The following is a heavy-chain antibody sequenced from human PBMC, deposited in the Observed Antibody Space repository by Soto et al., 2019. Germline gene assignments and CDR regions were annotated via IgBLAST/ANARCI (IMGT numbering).Heavy chain of an antibody. V-gene: IGHV4-39*01. CDR1: CDSISSRSYY. Sequence: SVTLSLKCPISCDSISSRSYYWAWIRQPPGKGLEWIGSIYYSGSTYYNPSLKSRVTISVDTSKNQFSLKLSSVTAADTAVYYCVAYDSSGYDAFDIWGQGTMVT. J-gene: IGHJ3*02. CDR3: VAYDSSGYDAFDI. D-gene: IGHD3-22*01. CDR2: IYYSGST.